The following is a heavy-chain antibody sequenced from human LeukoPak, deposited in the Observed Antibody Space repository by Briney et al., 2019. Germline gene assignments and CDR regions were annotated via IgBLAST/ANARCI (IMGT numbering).Heavy chain of an antibody. CDR2: IIPIFGTA. Sequence: SVKVSCKASGGTFSSYAISWVRQAPGQGLEWMGRIIPIFGTANYAQKFQGRVMITTDESTSTAYMELSSLRSEDTAVYYCARDLLYYYDSSGYKFDYWGQGTLVTVSS. CDR3: ARDLLYYYDSSGYKFDY. J-gene: IGHJ4*02. D-gene: IGHD3-22*01. CDR1: GGTFSSYA. V-gene: IGHV1-69*05.